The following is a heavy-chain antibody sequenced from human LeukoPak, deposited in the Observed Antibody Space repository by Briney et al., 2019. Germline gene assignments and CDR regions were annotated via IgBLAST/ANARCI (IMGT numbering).Heavy chain of an antibody. D-gene: IGHD3-22*01. CDR1: GGSISSSSYY. J-gene: IGHJ3*02. V-gene: IGHV4-39*01. Sequence: PSETLSLTCTVSGGSISSSSYYWGWIRQPPGKGLEWIGSIYYSGSTYYNPSLKSRVTISVDTSKNQFSLKLSSVTAADTAVYYCAGRLYDSSGYYSGPHAFDIWGQGTMVTVSS. CDR3: AGRLYDSSGYYSGPHAFDI. CDR2: IYYSGST.